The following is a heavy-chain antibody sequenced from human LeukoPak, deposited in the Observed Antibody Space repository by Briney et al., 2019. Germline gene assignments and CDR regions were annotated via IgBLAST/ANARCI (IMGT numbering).Heavy chain of an antibody. CDR2: IYYSGST. V-gene: IGHV4-59*01. CDR1: GGSISSYY. CDR3: ARSRYYYYYYMDV. J-gene: IGHJ6*03. Sequence: PSETLSLTCTVSGGSISSYYWSWIRQPPGKGLEWIGYIYYSGSTNYNPSLKSRVTISVDTSKNQSSLKLSSVTAADTAVYYCARSRYYYYYYMDVWGKGTTVTVSS. D-gene: IGHD1-14*01.